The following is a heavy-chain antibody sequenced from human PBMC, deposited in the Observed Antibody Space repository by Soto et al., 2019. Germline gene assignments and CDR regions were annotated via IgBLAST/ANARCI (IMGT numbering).Heavy chain of an antibody. J-gene: IGHJ4*02. V-gene: IGHV4-30-4*08. CDR1: GGSISSADYY. CDR2: IYYSGSA. D-gene: IGHD3-10*01. CDR3: ASYGSGTYYPTPFDC. Sequence: QVHLQESGPGLVKPSQTLSLTCTVSGGSISSADYYWSWIRQHPGKGLEWIGYIYYSGSAYYNPSLKSRGTAPXXXSXXQVSLKLSSVTVADQGVYYCASYGSGTYYPTPFDCWGQGTLVTVSS.